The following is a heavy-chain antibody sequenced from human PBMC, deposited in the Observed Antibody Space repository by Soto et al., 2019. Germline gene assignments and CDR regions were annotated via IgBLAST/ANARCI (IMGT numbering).Heavy chain of an antibody. D-gene: IGHD6-13*01. CDR1: VDKVCIYW. Sequence: GASVKISDEGSVDKVCIYWMWPVREIKGPGLEWMGRIDPSDSYTIYRPSFQGDVTISADKSISTAYLQWSSLKASDTAMYYCARLPGYSLRNYYYGMDVWGQGTTVTVSS. CDR2: IDPSDSYT. V-gene: IGHV5-10-1*01. CDR3: ARLPGYSLRNYYYGMDV. J-gene: IGHJ6*01.